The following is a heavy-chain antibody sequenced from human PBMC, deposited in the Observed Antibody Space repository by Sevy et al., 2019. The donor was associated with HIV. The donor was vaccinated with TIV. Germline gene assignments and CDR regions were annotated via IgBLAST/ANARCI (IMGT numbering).Heavy chain of an antibody. Sequence: GGSLRLSCAASGFSLSDYAIHWARQGPVKGLEWLTVISFDGGNKYYADSVKDRFTISRENCKNTVSLQMNSLRPDDTALYYCARGPYNSGLRLDFWGRGILVTVSS. V-gene: IGHV3-30-3*01. CDR2: ISFDGGNK. CDR1: GFSLSDYA. CDR3: ARGPYNSGLRLDF. J-gene: IGHJ4*02. D-gene: IGHD5-12*01.